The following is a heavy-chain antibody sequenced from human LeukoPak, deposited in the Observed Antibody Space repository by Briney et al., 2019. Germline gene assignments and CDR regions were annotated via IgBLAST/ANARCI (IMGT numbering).Heavy chain of an antibody. CDR2: ISSSGSTI. V-gene: IGHV3-11*01. Sequence: PGGSLSLSCAASGFTFSDYYMSWIRQAPGKGLEGVSYISSSGSTIYYADSVKGRFTISRDNAKNSLYLQMNSLRAEDTAVYYCARDPKFFVTMVRGGPNWFDPWGQGTLVTVSS. D-gene: IGHD3-10*01. J-gene: IGHJ5*02. CDR3: ARDPKFFVTMVRGGPNWFDP. CDR1: GFTFSDYY.